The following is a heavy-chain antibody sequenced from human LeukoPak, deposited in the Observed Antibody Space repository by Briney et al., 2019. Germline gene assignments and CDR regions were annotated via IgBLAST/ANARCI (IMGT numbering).Heavy chain of an antibody. Sequence: SETLSLTCAVYGGSFSGYYWSWIRQPPGKGLEWIGEINHSGSTNYNPSLKSRATISVDTSKNQFSLKLSSVTAADTAVYYCARGVEGYFDYWGQGTLVTVSS. J-gene: IGHJ4*02. CDR3: ARGVEGYFDY. CDR2: INHSGST. V-gene: IGHV4-34*01. CDR1: GGSFSGYY.